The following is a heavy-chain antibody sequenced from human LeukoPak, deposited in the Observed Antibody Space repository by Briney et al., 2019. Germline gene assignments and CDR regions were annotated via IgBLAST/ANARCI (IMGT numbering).Heavy chain of an antibody. D-gene: IGHD2-15*01. CDR1: GFTFSSYA. CDR2: ISGSGGST. Sequence: GGSLRLSCAASGFTFSSYAMSWVRQAPGKGLEWVSGISGSGGSTYYADSVKGRFTISRDNSKNTLYLQMNSLRAEDTAVYYCAKDLGYCSGGSCFYFDYWGQRTLVTVSS. V-gene: IGHV3-23*01. J-gene: IGHJ4*02. CDR3: AKDLGYCSGGSCFYFDY.